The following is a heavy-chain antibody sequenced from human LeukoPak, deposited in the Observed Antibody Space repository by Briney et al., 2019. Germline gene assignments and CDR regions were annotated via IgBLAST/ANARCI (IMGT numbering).Heavy chain of an antibody. CDR3: ARVRFRLLGVSAAISGGDF. CDR2: IVVGSGNT. D-gene: IGHD2-2*02. Sequence: ASVKVSCKASGFTFTSSAVQWVRQARGQRLEWIGWIVVGSGNTNYAQKFQERVTITRDMSTSTAYMELRSLRSDDTAVYYCARVRFRLLGVSAAISGGDFWGQGTLVTVSS. CDR1: GFTFTSSA. J-gene: IGHJ4*02. V-gene: IGHV1-58*01.